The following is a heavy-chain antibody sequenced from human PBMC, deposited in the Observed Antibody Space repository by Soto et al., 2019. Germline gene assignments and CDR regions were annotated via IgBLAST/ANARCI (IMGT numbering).Heavy chain of an antibody. CDR2: ISGSGSST. J-gene: IGHJ6*02. V-gene: IGHV3-23*01. Sequence: EVQLLESGGGLVQPGGSLRLSCAASGFTFTNYAMSWVRQAPGKGLEWVSAISGSGSSTYYADSVKGRFTISRDNSENTLFLQMNSLRAEDTAVYYCAHFTALNYYYGMDVWGQGTTVTVSS. CDR3: AHFTALNYYYGMDV. CDR1: GFTFTNYA.